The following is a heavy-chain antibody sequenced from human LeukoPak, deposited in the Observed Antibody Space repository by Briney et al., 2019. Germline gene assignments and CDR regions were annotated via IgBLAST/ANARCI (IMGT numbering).Heavy chain of an antibody. CDR1: GFTFSSYS. CDR2: ISSSSFV. V-gene: IGHV3-21*01. Sequence: GGSLRLSCAASGFTFSSYSLNWVRQAPGKGLEWVSYISSSSFVYYADSVKGRFTISRDNAKNSLYLQMNSLRAEDTAVYYCARDPGMAPGYWGQGTLVTVSS. J-gene: IGHJ4*02. CDR3: ARDPGMAPGY. D-gene: IGHD3-10*01.